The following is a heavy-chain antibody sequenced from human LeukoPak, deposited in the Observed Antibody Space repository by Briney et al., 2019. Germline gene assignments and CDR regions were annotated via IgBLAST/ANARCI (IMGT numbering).Heavy chain of an antibody. Sequence: SETLSLTCTVSGGSISSYYWRWVRQPPGKGLEWIGYIYYSGSTNYNPSLKSRVTISVDTSKNQFSLKLSSVTAADTAVYYCASYHCSSTSCRFDYWGQGTLVTVSS. CDR1: GGSISSYY. D-gene: IGHD2-2*01. J-gene: IGHJ4*02. CDR2: IYYSGST. V-gene: IGHV4-59*01. CDR3: ASYHCSSTSCRFDY.